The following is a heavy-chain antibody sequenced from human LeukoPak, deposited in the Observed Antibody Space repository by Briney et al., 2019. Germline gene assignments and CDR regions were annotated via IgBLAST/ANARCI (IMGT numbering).Heavy chain of an antibody. J-gene: IGHJ4*02. CDR2: IWFDGSNE. CDR3: AKLYNYGYIN. D-gene: IGHD5-18*01. CDR1: GFSFNTYG. Sequence: GGSLRLSCAASGFSFNTYGMHWVRQAPGKGLEWVAVIWFDGSNEYYVDSVKGRFTISRDNSKNTLYLQMDSLRTEDTAVYFCAKLYNYGYINWGQGTLVTVSS. V-gene: IGHV3-33*06.